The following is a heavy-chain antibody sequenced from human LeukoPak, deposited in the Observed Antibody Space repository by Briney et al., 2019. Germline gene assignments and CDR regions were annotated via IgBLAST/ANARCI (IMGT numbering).Heavy chain of an antibody. D-gene: IGHD6-13*01. CDR2: IVLILGTA. V-gene: IGHV1-69*04. CDR1: GGTFSTYA. Sequence: SVKVSCKASGGTFSTYAISWVRQAPGQGLEWVGRIVLILGTANYAQNFQGRVTITADRSTTTAYMELSSLRSEDTAVYYCARVPQGSSWPYYFDYWGQGTLVTVSS. CDR3: ARVPQGSSWPYYFDY. J-gene: IGHJ4*02.